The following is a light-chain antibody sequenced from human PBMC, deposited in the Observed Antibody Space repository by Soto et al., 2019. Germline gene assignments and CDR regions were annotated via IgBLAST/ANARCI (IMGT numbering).Light chain of an antibody. V-gene: IGKV3-11*01. CDR2: DAS. CDR1: QSVSRH. CDR3: QQRHMWPIT. Sequence: ESVLTQSPATLSLSPGERANLSCRASQSVSRHLAWYQQKPGQAPRLLIYDASNRATGIPARFSGSGSGTDFTLTISSLAPEDSAVYYCQQRHMWPITFGQGTRLDIK. J-gene: IGKJ5*01.